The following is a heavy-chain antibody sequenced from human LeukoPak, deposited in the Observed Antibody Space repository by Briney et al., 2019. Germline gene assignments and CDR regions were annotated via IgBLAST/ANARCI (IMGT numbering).Heavy chain of an antibody. CDR2: INHSGST. J-gene: IGHJ4*02. V-gene: IGHV4-30-2*01. D-gene: IGHD3-22*01. CDR1: GGSISSGGYS. Sequence: SETLSLTCAVSGGSISSGGYSWSWIRQPPGKGLEWIGEINHSGSTNYNPSLKSRVTISVDTSKNQFSLKLSSVTAADTAVYYCARVDKSSGYYYEALGLDYWGQGTLVTVSS. CDR3: ARVDKSSGYYYEALGLDY.